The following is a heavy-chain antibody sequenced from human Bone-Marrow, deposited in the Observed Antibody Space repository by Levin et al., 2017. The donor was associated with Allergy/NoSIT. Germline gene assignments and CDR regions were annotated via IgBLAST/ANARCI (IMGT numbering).Heavy chain of an antibody. CDR3: AKDHSEYQLPSYYFDY. CDR2: ISYDGSNK. V-gene: IGHV3-30*18. D-gene: IGHD2-2*01. CDR1: GFTFSSYG. J-gene: IGHJ4*02. Sequence: GGSLRLSCAASGFTFSSYGMHWVRQAPGKGLEWVAVISYDGSNKYYADSVKGRFTISRDNSKNTLYLQMNSLRAEDTAVYYCAKDHSEYQLPSYYFDYWGQGTLVTVSS.